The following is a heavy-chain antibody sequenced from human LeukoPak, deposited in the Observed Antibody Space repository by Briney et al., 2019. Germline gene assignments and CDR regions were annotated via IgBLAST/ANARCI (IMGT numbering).Heavy chain of an antibody. J-gene: IGHJ4*02. D-gene: IGHD6-13*01. CDR1: GFTFSSYA. Sequence: GGSLRLSCAASGFTFSSYAMSWVRQAPGKGLEWVSTISGSGGSTYYADSVKGRFTISRDDSKNTLYLQMNSLRVEDTAVYYCAKEYSSSWYYLDYWGQGTLVTVSS. CDR3: AKEYSSSWYYLDY. V-gene: IGHV3-23*01. CDR2: ISGSGGST.